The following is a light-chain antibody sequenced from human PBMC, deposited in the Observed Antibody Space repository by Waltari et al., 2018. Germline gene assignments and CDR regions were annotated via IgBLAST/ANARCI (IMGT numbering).Light chain of an antibody. CDR2: DVV. J-gene: IGLJ3*02. V-gene: IGLV2-14*03. CDR1: SSDVGGYNS. Sequence: QSALTQPASVSGSPGQSITISCTGTSSDVGGYNSVSWYQQHPGRAPNLKIYDVVNRPPGVSTRFSGSKPGNTASLTISGLQGEDEAVYYCSSFTTNSTLVFGGGTKLTVL. CDR3: SSFTTNSTLV.